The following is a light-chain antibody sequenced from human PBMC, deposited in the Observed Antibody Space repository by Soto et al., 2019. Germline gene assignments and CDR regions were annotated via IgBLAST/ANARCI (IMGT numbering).Light chain of an antibody. CDR3: LQYDRFPAT. V-gene: IGKV1-16*01. J-gene: IGKJ4*01. CDR2: SAS. Sequence: DSQMTQSPCSLSASVGGRVTITCRASQDINNFLAWFQQKPGKAPKPLIYSASSLQDGVPSRFSGSGSGTHFTLTISSLQPEDFATYFCLQYDRFPATFGGGTRVDIE. CDR1: QDINNF.